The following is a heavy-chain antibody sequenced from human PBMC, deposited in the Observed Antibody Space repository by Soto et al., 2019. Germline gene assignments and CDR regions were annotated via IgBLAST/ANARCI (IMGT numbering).Heavy chain of an antibody. Sequence: GGSLRLSCAASEFTFSNFAMGWVRQAPGKGLEWVSGIRSTGTNTYYADSVQGRFTVSRDNSRDTLYLEMDSLRADDTAMYYCARSLGRSGWPNEPTDICGQGTMVTVSS. J-gene: IGHJ3*02. D-gene: IGHD6-19*01. CDR3: ARSLGRSGWPNEPTDI. V-gene: IGHV3-23*01. CDR2: IRSTGTNT. CDR1: EFTFSNFA.